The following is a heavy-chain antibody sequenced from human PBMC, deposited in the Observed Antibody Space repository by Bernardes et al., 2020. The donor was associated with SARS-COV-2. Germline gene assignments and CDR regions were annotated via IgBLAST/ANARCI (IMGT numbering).Heavy chain of an antibody. J-gene: IGHJ3*02. CDR1: GISFSSYG. Sequence: GGSLRLSCAASGISFSSYGMHWVRQAPGKGLEWVAVISYAGSDKFYADSVKGRFTVSRDNSKNTLYLQMNSLRVEDTAVYYCAKADYYDSSGHYRLNAFDIWGQGTMVTVSS. V-gene: IGHV3-30*18. CDR3: AKADYYDSSGHYRLNAFDI. D-gene: IGHD3-22*01. CDR2: ISYAGSDK.